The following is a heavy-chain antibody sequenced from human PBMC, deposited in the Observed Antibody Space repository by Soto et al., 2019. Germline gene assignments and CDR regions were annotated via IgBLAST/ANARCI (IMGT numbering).Heavy chain of an antibody. D-gene: IGHD6-13*01. CDR1: GFTFSSYG. CDR2: IWYDGSNK. CDR3: ARVAPLDSSRWPSHYGMDV. V-gene: IGHV3-33*01. Sequence: GGSLRLSCAASGFTFSSYGMHWVRQAPGKGLEWVAVIWYDGSNKYYADSVKGRFTISRDNSKNTLYLQMNSLRAEDTAVYYCARVAPLDSSRWPSHYGMDVWGQGTTVTVSS. J-gene: IGHJ6*02.